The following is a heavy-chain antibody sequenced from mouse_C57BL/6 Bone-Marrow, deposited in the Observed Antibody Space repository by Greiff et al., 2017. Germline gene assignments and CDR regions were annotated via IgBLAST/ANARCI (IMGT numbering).Heavy chain of an antibody. J-gene: IGHJ3*01. D-gene: IGHD1-1*01. CDR3: ASLRAWFAY. Sequence: DVQLQESGPGLVKPSQSLSLTCSVTGYSITSGYYWNWIRQFPGNKLEWMGYISYDGSNNYNPSLKNRISITRDTSKNQFFLKLNSVTTEDTATYYCASLRAWFAYWGQGTLVTVSA. CDR1: GYSITSGYY. CDR2: ISYDGSN. V-gene: IGHV3-6*01.